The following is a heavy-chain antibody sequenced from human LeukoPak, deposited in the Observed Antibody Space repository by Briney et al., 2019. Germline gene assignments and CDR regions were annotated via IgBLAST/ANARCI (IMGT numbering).Heavy chain of an antibody. V-gene: IGHV4-59*08. D-gene: IGHD3-22*01. Sequence: SETLSLTCTVSGGSISSYYWGWIRQPPGKGLEWIGYIYYSGSTNYNPSLKSRVTISVDTSKNQFSLKLSSVTAADTAVYYCARLRYYYDSRGAFDIWGQGTMVTVSS. CDR2: IYYSGST. CDR1: GGSISSYY. CDR3: ARLRYYYDSRGAFDI. J-gene: IGHJ3*02.